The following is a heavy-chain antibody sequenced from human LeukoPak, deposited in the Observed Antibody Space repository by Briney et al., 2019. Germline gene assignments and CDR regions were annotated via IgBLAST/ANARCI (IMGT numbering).Heavy chain of an antibody. J-gene: IGHJ4*02. CDR1: GFTFSSYS. Sequence: GGSLRLSCAASGFTFSSYSMNWARQAPGKGLEWVSSISSSSSYIYYADSVKGRFTISRDNAKNSLYLQMNSLRAEDTAVYYCASTLWFGETSGHYWGQGTLVTVSS. V-gene: IGHV3-21*01. CDR2: ISSSSSYI. D-gene: IGHD3-10*01. CDR3: ASTLWFGETSGHY.